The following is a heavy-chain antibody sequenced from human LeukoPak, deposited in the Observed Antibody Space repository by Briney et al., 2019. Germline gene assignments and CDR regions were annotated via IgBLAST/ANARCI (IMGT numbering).Heavy chain of an antibody. Sequence: GGSLRLSCAASGFTFSSYAKHWVRQAPGKGLEWVAVISYDGSNKYYADSVKGRFTISRDNSKNSLYLQMNSLRAEDTAVYYCARDPHTGFDYWGQGTLVTVSS. V-gene: IGHV3-30*04. CDR3: ARDPHTGFDY. J-gene: IGHJ4*02. CDR1: GFTFSSYA. CDR2: ISYDGSNK.